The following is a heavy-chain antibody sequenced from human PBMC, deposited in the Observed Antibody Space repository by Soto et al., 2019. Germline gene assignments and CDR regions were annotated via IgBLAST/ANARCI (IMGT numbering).Heavy chain of an antibody. J-gene: IGHJ5*02. D-gene: IGHD3-10*01. Sequence: GGSLRLSCAASGFTFSSYSMNWVRQAPGKGLEWVSYISSSSSTIYYADSVKGRFTISRDNAKNSLYLQMNSLRDEDTAVYYCARDPYYYGWGPNWFDPWGQGTLVTVSS. CDR3: ARDPYYYGWGPNWFDP. CDR2: ISSSSSTI. V-gene: IGHV3-48*02. CDR1: GFTFSSYS.